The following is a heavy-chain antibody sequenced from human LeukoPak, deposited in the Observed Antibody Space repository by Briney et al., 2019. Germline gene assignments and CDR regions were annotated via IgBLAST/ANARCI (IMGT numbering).Heavy chain of an antibody. Sequence: PGGSLRLSCAASGFTFSSYWMSWVRQAPGKGLEWVANIKQDGSEKYYVDSVKGRFTISRDNAKNSLYLQMNSLRAEDTAVYYCARAHTIFGVYPGWFDPWGQGTLVTVSS. CDR1: GFTFSSYW. CDR3: ARAHTIFGVYPGWFDP. J-gene: IGHJ5*02. CDR2: IKQDGSEK. D-gene: IGHD3-3*01. V-gene: IGHV3-7*01.